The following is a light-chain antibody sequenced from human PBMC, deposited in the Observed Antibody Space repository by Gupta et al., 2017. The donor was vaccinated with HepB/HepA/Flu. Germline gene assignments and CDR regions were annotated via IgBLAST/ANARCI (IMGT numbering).Light chain of an antibody. J-gene: IGKJ4*01. Sequence: DIVMNQSPDSLAVSLGERATINCKSSQTVLYSSNNRNYLAWYQQKPGQPPKLLIYWASTRESGVPDRFSGSGSGTDFTLTITSLQAEDVAVYYCQQQFATPLTFGGGTKVEIK. CDR3: QQQFATPLT. V-gene: IGKV4-1*01. CDR1: QTVLYSSNNRNY. CDR2: WAS.